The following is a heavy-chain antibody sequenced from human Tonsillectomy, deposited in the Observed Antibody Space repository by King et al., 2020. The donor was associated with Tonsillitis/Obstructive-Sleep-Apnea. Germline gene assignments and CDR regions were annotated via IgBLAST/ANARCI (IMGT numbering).Heavy chain of an antibody. V-gene: IGHV2-70*01. J-gene: IGHJ4*02. CDR1: GFSLSTSGMC. Sequence: VTLKESGPALVKPTQTLTLTCTFSGFSLSTSGMCVSWIRQPPGKALEWLALIDWDDDKYYSTSLKTRLTISKDTSKNQVVLTMTNMDPVDTVTYYCARHLGGYSNYGWEVDYWGQGTLVTVSS. D-gene: IGHD4-11*01. CDR2: IDWDDDK. CDR3: ARHLGGYSNYGWEVDY.